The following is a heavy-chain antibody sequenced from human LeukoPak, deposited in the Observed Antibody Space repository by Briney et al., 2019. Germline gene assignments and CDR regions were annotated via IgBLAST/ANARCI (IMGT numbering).Heavy chain of an antibody. CDR2: FDPEDGET. CDR1: GYTLTELS. V-gene: IGHV1-24*01. J-gene: IGHJ3*02. Sequence: ASVKVSCKVSGYTLTELSMHWVRQAPGKGLEWMGGFDPEDGETIYAQKFQGRVTMTEDTSTDTAYMELSSLRSEDTAVYYCATDRMDTSAFDIWGQGTMVTVSS. D-gene: IGHD5-18*01. CDR3: ATDRMDTSAFDI.